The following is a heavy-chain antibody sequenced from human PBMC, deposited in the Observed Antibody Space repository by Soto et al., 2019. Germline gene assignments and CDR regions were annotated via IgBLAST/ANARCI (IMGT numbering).Heavy chain of an antibody. D-gene: IGHD6-19*01. CDR3: ARSGWDRNDAFSI. V-gene: IGHV4-31*03. Sequence: PSETLSLTCTVSGGSISSGGYYWSWIRQHPGKGLEWIGYIYYSGSTYYNPSLKSRVTISVDTSKNQFSLKLSSVTAADTAVYYVARSGWDRNDAFSIWGQGTMVPVSS. CDR2: IYYSGST. J-gene: IGHJ3*02. CDR1: GGSISSGGYY.